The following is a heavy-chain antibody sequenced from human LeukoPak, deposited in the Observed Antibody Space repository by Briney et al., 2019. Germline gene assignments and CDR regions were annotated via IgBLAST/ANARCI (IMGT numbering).Heavy chain of an antibody. D-gene: IGHD6-13*01. J-gene: IGHJ4*02. V-gene: IGHV3-53*01. CDR2: IYDVGST. Sequence: GGSLRLSCAASGFTVSSNYMSWVRQAPGKGPEWGSVIYDVGSTYYADSVKGRFTISRDNSKNTLYLQMNSLRAEDTAVYYCARDLAAGGTYPHYWGQGTLVTVSS. CDR3: ARDLAAGGTYPHY. CDR1: GFTVSSNY.